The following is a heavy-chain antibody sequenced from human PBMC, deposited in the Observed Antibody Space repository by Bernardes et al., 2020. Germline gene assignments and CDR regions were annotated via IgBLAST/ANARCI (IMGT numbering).Heavy chain of an antibody. CDR2: ISFDGSNS. V-gene: IGHV3-30*09. CDR3: ARGFGGDSPTTWFDY. Sequence: GGSLRLSCSASGFTFNDYAMHWVRQAPGKGLEWVTFISFDGSNSYFADSVEGRFAVSRDNSKSTVYLQMHSLRPEDTAVYFCARGFGGDSPTTWFDYWGQGTLVTVSS. D-gene: IGHD4-17*01. J-gene: IGHJ4*02. CDR1: GFTFNDYA.